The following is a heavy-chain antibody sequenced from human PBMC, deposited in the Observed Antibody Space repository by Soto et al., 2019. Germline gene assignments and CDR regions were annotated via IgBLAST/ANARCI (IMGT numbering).Heavy chain of an antibody. D-gene: IGHD1-26*01. J-gene: IGHJ6*02. CDR2: IYYSGST. V-gene: IGHV4-39*01. CDR3: ARGGIPPSGYGIAYAMDV. CDR1: GVSISGSRYY. Sequence: SETLSLTCTVSGVSISGSRYYWGWIRQPPGRGLGWIGNIYYSGSTYYTPALKSRVTLSVDTSKNQFSLNLNSVTAADTAVYYCARGGIPPSGYGIAYAMDVWGQGTTVTSP.